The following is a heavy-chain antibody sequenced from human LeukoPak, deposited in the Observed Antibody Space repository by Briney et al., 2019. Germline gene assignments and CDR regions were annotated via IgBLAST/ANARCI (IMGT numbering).Heavy chain of an antibody. D-gene: IGHD3-22*01. V-gene: IGHV1-8*01. J-gene: IGHJ5*02. Sequence: ASVKVSCKASGYTFTSYDINWLRQATGQGLEWMGWMNPNSGNTGYAQKFQGRVTMTRNTSISTAYMELSSLRSEDTAVYYCARFSGSGYENDPWGQGTLVTVSS. CDR3: ARFSGSGYENDP. CDR2: MNPNSGNT. CDR1: GYTFTSYD.